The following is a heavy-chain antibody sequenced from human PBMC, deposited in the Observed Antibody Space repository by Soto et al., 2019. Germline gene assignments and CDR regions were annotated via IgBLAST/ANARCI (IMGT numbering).Heavy chain of an antibody. V-gene: IGHV1-69*01. CDR1: GGSLRNSV. CDR2: VIPILGTA. Sequence: QVQLVQSGAEVKKPGSSVKVSCTASGGSLRNSVISWVRQAPAQRLEWMGGVIPILGTANYAQKFQGRVTMHADEATSTAYMDLSSLRPDDTAVYYCARLGHPGHWGPGTLVIVSS. J-gene: IGHJ4*02. CDR3: ARLGHPGH.